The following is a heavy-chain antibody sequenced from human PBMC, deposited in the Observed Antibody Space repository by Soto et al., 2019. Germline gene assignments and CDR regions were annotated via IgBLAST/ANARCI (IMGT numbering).Heavy chain of an antibody. J-gene: IGHJ5*02. Sequence: EVQLVESGGGLIQPGGSLRLSCAASGFTVSSNYMSWVRQAPGKGLEWVSVIYSGGSTYYADSVKGRFTISRDSSKNTLYLQMNSLRAEDTAVYYCARDLHMVRGAPGPWGQGTLVTVSS. V-gene: IGHV3-53*01. CDR3: ARDLHMVRGAPGP. CDR1: GFTVSSNY. D-gene: IGHD3-10*01. CDR2: IYSGGST.